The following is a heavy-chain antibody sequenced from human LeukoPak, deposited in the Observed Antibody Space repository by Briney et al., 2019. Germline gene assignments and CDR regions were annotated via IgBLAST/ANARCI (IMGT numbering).Heavy chain of an antibody. CDR1: GGSISSYY. V-gene: IGHV4-4*07. D-gene: IGHD2-21*02. J-gene: IGHJ6*02. CDR2: IYTSGST. CDR3: AREKVTGGRGMDV. Sequence: SGTLSLTCTVSGGSISSYYWSWLWQPAGKGLEWIGRIYTSGSTNYNPSLKSRVTMSVDTSKNQFSLNLSSVTAADTAVYYCAREKVTGGRGMDVWGRGTTVTVSS.